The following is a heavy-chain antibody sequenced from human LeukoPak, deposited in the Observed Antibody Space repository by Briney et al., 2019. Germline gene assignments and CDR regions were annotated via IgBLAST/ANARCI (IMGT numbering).Heavy chain of an antibody. Sequence: SETLSLTCAVSGYSISSGYYWGWIRQPPGKGLEWIGSIYHSGSTYYNPSLKSRVTISIDTSKNQFSLKLSSVTAADTAVYYCASSQMATIPLYFDYWGQGTLVTVSS. CDR1: GYSISSGYY. D-gene: IGHD5-24*01. J-gene: IGHJ4*02. CDR2: IYHSGST. V-gene: IGHV4-38-2*01. CDR3: ASSQMATIPLYFDY.